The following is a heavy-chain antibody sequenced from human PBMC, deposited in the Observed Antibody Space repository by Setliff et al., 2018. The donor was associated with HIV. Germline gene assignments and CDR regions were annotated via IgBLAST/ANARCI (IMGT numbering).Heavy chain of an antibody. CDR1: GFTFDDYA. D-gene: IGHD2-21*02. V-gene: IGHV3-9*03. CDR3: ARSYGGNSGLVDY. CDR2: ISWNSGNI. Sequence: SLRLSCAASGFTFDDYAMHWVRQAPGKGLEWVSGISWNSGNIGYADSVKGRFTISRDNAKNSLYLQMNSLRAEDMALYYCARSYGGNSGLVDYWGQGTLVTVSS. J-gene: IGHJ4*02.